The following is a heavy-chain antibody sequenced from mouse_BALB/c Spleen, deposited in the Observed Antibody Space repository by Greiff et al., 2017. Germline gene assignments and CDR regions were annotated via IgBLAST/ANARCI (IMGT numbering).Heavy chain of an antibody. CDR1: GYAFSSYW. CDR2: IYPGDGDT. Sequence: VQLQESGAELVRPGSSVKISCKASGYAFSSYWMNWVKQRPGQGLEWIGQIYPGDGDTNYNGKFKGKATLTADKSSSTAYMQLSSLTSEDSAVYFCARTGYYAMDYWGQGTSVTVSS. J-gene: IGHJ4*01. CDR3: ARTGYYAMDY. V-gene: IGHV1-80*01. D-gene: IGHD4-1*01.